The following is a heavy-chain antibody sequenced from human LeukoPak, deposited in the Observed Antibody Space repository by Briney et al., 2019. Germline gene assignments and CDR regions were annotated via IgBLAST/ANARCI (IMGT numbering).Heavy chain of an antibody. J-gene: IGHJ4*02. CDR1: GFTFSRYW. V-gene: IGHV3-7*01. Sequence: GESLRLSCVASGFTFSRYWVSWVRQAPGKGLEWVASIKEHGSVTNYVDSVEGRFTISRDNAKNSLSLQMNSLRVEDTAVYYCAREAWWGQGTLVSVSP. CDR2: IKEHGSVT. CDR3: AREAW.